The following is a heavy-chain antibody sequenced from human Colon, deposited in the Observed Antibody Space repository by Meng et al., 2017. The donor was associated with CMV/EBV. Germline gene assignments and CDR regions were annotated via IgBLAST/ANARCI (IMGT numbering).Heavy chain of an antibody. J-gene: IGHJ5*02. D-gene: IGHD2-2*01. V-gene: IGHV3-7*01. CDR2: INQDGSEK. CDR1: GFTFSSNW. Sequence: GESLKISCVDSGFTFSSNWMAWVRQVPGKGLEWVANINQDGSEKYYVDSLKGRFTISRDNAKNSLYLQMNSLRAEDTAVYYCARASRADGSGPSCYSWFDPWGQGTLVTVSS. CDR3: ARASRADGSGPSCYSWFDP.